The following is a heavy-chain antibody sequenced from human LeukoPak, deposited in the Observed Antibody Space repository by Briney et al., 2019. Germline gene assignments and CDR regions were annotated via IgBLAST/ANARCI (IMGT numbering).Heavy chain of an antibody. CDR1: GYTFTSYY. J-gene: IGHJ4*02. Sequence: ASVTVSCEASGYTFTSYYMHWVRQAPGQGLEWMGMINPSGGSTSFAQKFQSRVAMTSDTSTSTVYMDLSSLRSEDTAVYYCVRNVGSGFDYWGQGTLVTVSS. CDR2: INPSGGST. CDR3: VRNVGSGFDY. V-gene: IGHV1-46*01. D-gene: IGHD1-1*01.